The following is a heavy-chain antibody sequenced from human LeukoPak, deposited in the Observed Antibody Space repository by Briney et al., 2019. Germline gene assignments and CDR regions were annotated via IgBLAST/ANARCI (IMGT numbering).Heavy chain of an antibody. CDR3: ARGIIGENYFDY. J-gene: IGHJ4*02. D-gene: IGHD3-10*01. CDR1: GFTVSSNY. Sequence: GGSLRLSCAASGFTVSSNYMSWVRQAPGKGLEWVSVIYSGGSTYYADSVKGRFTISRDNSKNTLYLQMNSLRAEDTAVYYCARGIIGENYFDYWGQGTLVTVSS. V-gene: IGHV3-53*01. CDR2: IYSGGST.